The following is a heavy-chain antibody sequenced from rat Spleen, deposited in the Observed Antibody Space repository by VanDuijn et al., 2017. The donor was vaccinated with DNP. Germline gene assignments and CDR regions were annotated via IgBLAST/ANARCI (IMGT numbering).Heavy chain of an antibody. CDR2: MSSGRNT. D-gene: IGHD1-12*02. V-gene: IGHV2-6*01. Sequence: QVQLKESGPGLVQPSQTLSLTCTVSGFSLTSYSVGWVRQPPAKGLEWVAAMSSGRNTYFTSALKSRLSISRDTSKSQVFLKMNSLHTEDTAMYFCVRSDYSDGGYYYGYFDYWGQGVMVTVSS. J-gene: IGHJ2*01. CDR1: GFSLTSYS. CDR3: VRSDYSDGGYYYGYFDY.